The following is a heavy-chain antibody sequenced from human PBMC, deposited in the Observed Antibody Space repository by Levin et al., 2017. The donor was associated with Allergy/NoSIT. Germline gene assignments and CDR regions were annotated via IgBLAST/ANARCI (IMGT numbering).Heavy chain of an antibody. CDR2: LRNKYQSSTT. D-gene: IGHD2-21*01. V-gene: IGHV3-72*01. CDR1: GFTFGDHY. J-gene: IGHJ6*02. Sequence: QAGGSLRLSCAASGFTFGDHYMDWVRQAPGKGLEWVGRLRNKYQSSTTEFAASVKGRFSISGDDSKNSFYLQMNSLKIEDTAVYYCVRVAYCGGIDCPTGSVVKYGLDVWGQGTTVTVSS. CDR3: VRVAYCGGIDCPTGSVVKYGLDV.